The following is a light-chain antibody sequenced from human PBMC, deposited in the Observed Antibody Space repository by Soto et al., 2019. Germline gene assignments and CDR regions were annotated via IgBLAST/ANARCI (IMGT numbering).Light chain of an antibody. V-gene: IGKV3-20*01. CDR1: QSVTSSY. Sequence: EVLLTQSAGALSLYPGDRATLSCRASQSVTSSYLAWYQHKPGQAPRLLIYGASTRATGIPDRFSGSGSGTDFTLTIARLEPGDFAVYYCQQYGNSPQTFGQGTKVDIK. CDR2: GAS. CDR3: QQYGNSPQT. J-gene: IGKJ1*01.